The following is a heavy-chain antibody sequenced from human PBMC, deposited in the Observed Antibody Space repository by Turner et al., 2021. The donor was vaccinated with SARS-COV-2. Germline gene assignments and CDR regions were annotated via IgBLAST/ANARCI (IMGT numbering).Heavy chain of an antibody. CDR1: GGSISSYY. CDR3: ARHGFSGWDGGGMDV. Sequence: QVQLQESGPGLVQLSETLSLTCTVSGGSISSYYWSWIRQPPGKGLEWIGDIHYSGITNYNPSLKSRVTISVDTSKNQFSLKLSSVTAADTAVYYCARHGFSGWDGGGMDVWGQGTTVTVSS. CDR2: IHYSGIT. J-gene: IGHJ6*02. D-gene: IGHD6-19*01. V-gene: IGHV4-59*08.